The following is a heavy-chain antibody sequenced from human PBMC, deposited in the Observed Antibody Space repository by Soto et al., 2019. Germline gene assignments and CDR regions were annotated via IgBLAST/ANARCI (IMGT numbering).Heavy chain of an antibody. V-gene: IGHV5-51*01. J-gene: IGHJ3*02. CDR3: ARGSGEIRVGATGEDAFDI. CDR1: GYSFTSYW. D-gene: IGHD1-26*01. CDR2: IYPGDSDT. Sequence: GESLKISCKGSGYSFTSYWIGWVRQMPGKGLEWMGIIYPGDSDTRYSPSFQGQVTISAAKSISTAYLQWSSLKASDTAMYYCARGSGEIRVGATGEDAFDIWGQGTMVTVSS.